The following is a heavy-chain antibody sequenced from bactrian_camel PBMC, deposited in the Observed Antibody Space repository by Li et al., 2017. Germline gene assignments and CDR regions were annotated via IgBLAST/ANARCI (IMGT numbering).Heavy chain of an antibody. V-gene: IGHV3S55*01. D-gene: IGHD1*01. CDR1: GFTFRTSR. J-gene: IGHJ4*01. Sequence: VQLVESGGGSVQAGESLRLACTGSGFTFRTSRMGWYRHSPHNPCQMVANVNSDGTTAYDDSVKGRFSISKDNAKNTLYLQMNSLKPEDTAMYFCATLSCRRGLQTMSPLHNQWGQGTQVTFS. CDR2: VNSDGTT. CDR3: ATLSCRRGLQTMSPLHNQ.